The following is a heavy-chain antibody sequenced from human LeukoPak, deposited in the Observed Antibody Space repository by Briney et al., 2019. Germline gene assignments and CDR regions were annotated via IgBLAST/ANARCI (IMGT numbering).Heavy chain of an antibody. V-gene: IGHV1-69*13. CDR3: ARGRAYCGGDCYFDY. J-gene: IGHJ4*02. D-gene: IGHD2-21*01. CDR2: MIPTFGTA. CDR1: GGTFSSYA. Sequence: SVKVSCKASGGTFSSYAISWVRRAPGQGLERMGGMIPTFGTANYAQKFPGRVTLTAAESTSTAYIELSSLRSEDTAVYFCARGRAYCGGDCYFDYWGQGTLVTVSS.